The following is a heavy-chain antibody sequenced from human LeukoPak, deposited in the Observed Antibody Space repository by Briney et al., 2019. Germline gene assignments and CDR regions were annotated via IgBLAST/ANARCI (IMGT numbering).Heavy chain of an antibody. CDR3: ARGWKGEAPTGHYFDY. D-gene: IGHD1-1*01. CDR2: ISAYNGNT. J-gene: IGHJ4*02. CDR1: GYTFTTYG. Sequence: ASVKVSCKASGYTFTTYGISWVRQAPGQGLEWMGWISAYNGNTNYAQKFQGRVTMTTDTSASTAYMELRSLRSDDTAVYYCARGWKGEAPTGHYFDYWGQGTLVTVSS. V-gene: IGHV1-18*01.